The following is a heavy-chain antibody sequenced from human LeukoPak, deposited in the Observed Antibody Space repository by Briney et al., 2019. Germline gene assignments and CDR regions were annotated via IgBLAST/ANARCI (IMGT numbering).Heavy chain of an antibody. CDR1: GYTLTNYA. V-gene: IGHV7-4-1*02. J-gene: IGHJ4*02. CDR2: INTNTGNP. Sequence: ASVKVSCKASGYTLTNYAINWVRQAPGQGLEWMGWINTNTGNPTYAQGFTGRFVFSLDTSVSTAYLQISSLKAEDTAVYYCARDRFGYGSGSYVDYWGQGTLVTVSS. CDR3: ARDRFGYGSGSYVDY. D-gene: IGHD3-10*01.